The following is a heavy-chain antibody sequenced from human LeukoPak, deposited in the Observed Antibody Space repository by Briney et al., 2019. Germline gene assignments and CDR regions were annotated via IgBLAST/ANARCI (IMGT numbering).Heavy chain of an antibody. Sequence: GGSLRLSCAASGFTFSSYAMSWVRQAPGKGLEWVSDINGSGGSTYYADSVKGRFTISRDNSKNTLYLQMNSLRAEDTAVYYCARESSGWYYFDYWGQGTLVTVSS. D-gene: IGHD6-19*01. CDR1: GFTFSSYA. J-gene: IGHJ4*02. CDR2: INGSGGST. CDR3: ARESSGWYYFDY. V-gene: IGHV3-23*01.